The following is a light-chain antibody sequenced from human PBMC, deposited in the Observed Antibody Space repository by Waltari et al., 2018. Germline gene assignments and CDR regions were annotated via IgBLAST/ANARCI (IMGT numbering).Light chain of an antibody. CDR2: GNN. CDR3: QSYDSGLSGSV. J-gene: IGLJ3*02. Sequence: QSVLTQPPSVSGAPGQTVTISCTGSSSNTGAGYDVHWYQQLPGTAPKLLIFGNNNRPSGVPDRISGSKSGTSASLAITGLQGEDEADYYCQSYDSGLSGSVFGGGTKVTVL. CDR1: SSNTGAGYD. V-gene: IGLV1-40*01.